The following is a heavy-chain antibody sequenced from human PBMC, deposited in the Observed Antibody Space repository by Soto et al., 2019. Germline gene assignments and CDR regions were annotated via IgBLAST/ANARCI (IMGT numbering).Heavy chain of an antibody. CDR1: GYSFTSYW. CDR2: IYPGDADT. D-gene: IGHD1-20*01. V-gene: IGHV5-51*01. CDR3: ASYRGGRPYKQFDN. J-gene: IGHJ4*02. Sequence: GGSLQISCKVSGYSFTSYWIGWVRQMHGKGLEWMGIIYPGDADTRYSPSFQGQVTISADKSISTAYLQWSSLKASDTAMYYFASYRGGRPYKQFDNWGQGTLVTVSS.